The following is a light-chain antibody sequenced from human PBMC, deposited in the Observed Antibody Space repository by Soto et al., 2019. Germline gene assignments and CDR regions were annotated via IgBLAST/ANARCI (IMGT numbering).Light chain of an antibody. V-gene: IGKV3-20*01. J-gene: IGKJ1*01. Sequence: EIGLTQSPGTVSLSPGERATLSCRASQSVGASYLAWYQQKPCQAPRLLINGASSRATGIPDRFSGSGSGTDFTLTISRLEPEDFAVYYCQQYGSSSWTFGQGTKVDIK. CDR1: QSVGASY. CDR3: QQYGSSSWT. CDR2: GAS.